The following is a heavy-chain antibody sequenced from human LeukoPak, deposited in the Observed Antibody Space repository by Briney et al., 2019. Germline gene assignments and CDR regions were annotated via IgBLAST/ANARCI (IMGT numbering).Heavy chain of an antibody. CDR2: IYYSGST. J-gene: IGHJ4*02. CDR3: ARTGGLYYYDSSGYFDY. Sequence: SETLSLTCTVPGGSISSYYWSWIRQPPGKGLEWIGYIYYSGSTNYNPSLKSRVTISVDTSKNQFSLKLSSVTAADTAVYYCARTGGLYYYDSSGYFDYWGQGTLVTVSS. V-gene: IGHV4-59*01. CDR1: GGSISSYY. D-gene: IGHD3-22*01.